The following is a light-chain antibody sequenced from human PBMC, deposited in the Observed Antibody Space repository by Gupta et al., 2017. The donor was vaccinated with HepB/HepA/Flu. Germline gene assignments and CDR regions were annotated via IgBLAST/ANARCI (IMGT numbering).Light chain of an antibody. J-gene: IGKJ1*01. Sequence: DIVMTQSPLSLPVTPGEPASISCRSSQNLLHSNGYGYLDWYLQKPGQSPQLLIYLGSNRASGVPDRFSGSGSGTDFTLKISRVEAEDVGVYYCMQALQTPRTFGQGTKVEIK. V-gene: IGKV2-28*01. CDR3: MQALQTPRT. CDR2: LGS. CDR1: QNLLHSNGYGY.